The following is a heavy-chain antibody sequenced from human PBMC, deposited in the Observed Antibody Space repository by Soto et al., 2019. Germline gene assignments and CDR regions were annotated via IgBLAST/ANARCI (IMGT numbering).Heavy chain of an antibody. CDR3: ARERYGDRYNGMDV. D-gene: IGHD4-17*01. CDR2: FYHSGST. CDR1: GGSVRSGSYY. Sequence: QVQLQESGPGLVKPSETLSLTCTVSGGSVRSGSYYWSWMRQPPGKGLEWIGYFYHSGSTNYNPSLKSRVTISVDTSKNQFSLKLRSVTAADTAVYYCARERYGDRYNGMDVWGQGTTVTVSS. J-gene: IGHJ6*02. V-gene: IGHV4-61*01.